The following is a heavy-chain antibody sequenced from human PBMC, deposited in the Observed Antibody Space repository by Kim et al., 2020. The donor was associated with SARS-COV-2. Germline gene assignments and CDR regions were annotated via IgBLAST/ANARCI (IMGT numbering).Heavy chain of an antibody. CDR3: ARDLGILTGFDY. Sequence: NYNPPLKSRVTISVDTSKNQFSLKLSSVTAADTAVYYCARDLGILTGFDYWGQGTLVTVSS. D-gene: IGHD3-9*01. V-gene: IGHV4-59*01. J-gene: IGHJ4*02.